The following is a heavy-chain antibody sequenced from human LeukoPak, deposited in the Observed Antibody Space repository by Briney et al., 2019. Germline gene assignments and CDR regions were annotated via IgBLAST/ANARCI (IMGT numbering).Heavy chain of an antibody. J-gene: IGHJ3*02. D-gene: IGHD2-15*01. CDR1: GFTFSPHW. CDR3: ARALPAFNI. Sequence: PGGSLRLSCAASGFTFSPHWMHWVRQAPGKGLVWVSRINTDASSTNYADSVKGRFTISRDNARNTLYLQMNSLRAEDTAVYYCARALPAFNIWGQGTMVTVSS. CDR2: INTDASST. V-gene: IGHV3-74*01.